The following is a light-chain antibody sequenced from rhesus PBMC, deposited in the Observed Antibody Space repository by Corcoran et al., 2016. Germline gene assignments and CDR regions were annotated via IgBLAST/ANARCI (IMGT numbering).Light chain of an antibody. Sequence: DIQMTQSPSSLSASVGDRVTITCRASQGITNDLGWYQQKPGETPKLLIYEASSLQSGIPSRFSGSGSGTEFTLTISSQQPEDFATYYCQHYYSTPFTFGPGTKLDIK. V-gene: IGKV1-25*01. CDR1: QGITND. CDR2: EAS. J-gene: IGKJ3*01. CDR3: QHYYSTPFT.